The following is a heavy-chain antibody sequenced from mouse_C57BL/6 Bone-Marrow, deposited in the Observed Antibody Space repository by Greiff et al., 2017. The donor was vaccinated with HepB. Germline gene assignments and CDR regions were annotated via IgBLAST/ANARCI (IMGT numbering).Heavy chain of an antibody. CDR3: ASTAQATWGFYYAMDY. CDR1: GYAFSSSW. CDR2: SYPGDGDT. J-gene: IGHJ4*01. Sequence: VQLQQSGPELVKPGASVKISCKASGYAFSSSWMNWVKQRPGKGLEWIGRSYPGDGDTNYNGKFKGNATLTADKSSSTAYMQLSSLTSEDSAVYFCASTAQATWGFYYAMDYWGQGTSVTVSS. V-gene: IGHV1-82*01. D-gene: IGHD3-2*02.